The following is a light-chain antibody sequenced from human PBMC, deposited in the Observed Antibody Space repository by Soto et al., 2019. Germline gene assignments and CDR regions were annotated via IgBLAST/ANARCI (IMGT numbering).Light chain of an antibody. CDR1: QSVSRN. Sequence: EIVMTQSPATLSVSPGERATVSCRASQSVSRNLAWYQQKPGQAPRLLIYGASTRATGIPVRFSGGGSGTEFTLTISSLQSEDFAVYYCQHYNNWPSRAVGQGTKVDSK. V-gene: IGKV3-15*01. CDR3: QHYNNWPSRA. J-gene: IGKJ1*01. CDR2: GAS.